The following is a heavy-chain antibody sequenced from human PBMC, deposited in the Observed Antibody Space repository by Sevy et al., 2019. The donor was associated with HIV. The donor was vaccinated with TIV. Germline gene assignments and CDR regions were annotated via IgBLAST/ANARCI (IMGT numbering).Heavy chain of an antibody. D-gene: IGHD5-18*01. CDR2: INSDGSST. J-gene: IGHJ6*02. Sequence: GGSLRLSCAASGFTFSSYWMHWVRQAPGKGLVWVSRINSDGSSTSYADSVKGRFTIPRDNAKNKLYLQMNSLRAEDTAVYYCARDLTAAMVIYYYYYYGMDVWGQGTTVTVSS. V-gene: IGHV3-74*01. CDR1: GFTFSSYW. CDR3: ARDLTAAMVIYYYYYYGMDV.